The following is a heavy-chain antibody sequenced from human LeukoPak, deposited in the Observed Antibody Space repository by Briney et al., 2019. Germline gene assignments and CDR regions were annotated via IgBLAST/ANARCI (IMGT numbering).Heavy chain of an antibody. V-gene: IGHV1-2*02. CDR1: GYTFTGYY. D-gene: IGHD3-3*01. J-gene: IGHJ6*02. CDR2: INPNSGGT. Sequence: ASVKVSCKASGYTFTGYYMHWVRQAPGQGLEWMGWINPNSGGTNYAQKFQGRVTMTRDTSISTAYMELSRLRSDDTAVYYCAGSITIFGVVITDYYYYGMDVWGQGTMVTVSS. CDR3: AGSITIFGVVITDYYYYGMDV.